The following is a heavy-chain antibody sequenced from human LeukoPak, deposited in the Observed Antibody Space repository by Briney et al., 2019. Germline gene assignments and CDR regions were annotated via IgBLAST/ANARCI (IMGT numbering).Heavy chain of an antibody. CDR3: AREGASDAFDI. CDR2: IKQDGSEK. J-gene: IGHJ3*02. D-gene: IGHD4/OR15-4a*01. CDR1: GFTFSSYW. Sequence: GGSLRLSCAASGFTFSSYWMSWVRQAPGKGLEWVANIKQDGSEKYYVDSVRGRFTISRDNAKNSLYLQMNSLRAEDTAVYYCAREGASDAFDIWGQGTMVTVSS. V-gene: IGHV3-7*01.